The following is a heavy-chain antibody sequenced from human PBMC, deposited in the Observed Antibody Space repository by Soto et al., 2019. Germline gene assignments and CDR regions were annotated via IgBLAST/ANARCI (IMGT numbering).Heavy chain of an antibody. CDR3: ARTYYNDSSGYYPLHFVL. CDR2: TYYRSKWYN. Sequence: PSQTLSLTCAISGDSVSGNSAAWNWIRQSPSRGLEWLGRTYYRSKWYNDFAESVRSRITINPDTLKNQFSLQLNSVTPEDTAVYYCARTYYNDSSGYYPLHFVLWGQGTLVTAPQ. V-gene: IGHV6-1*01. CDR1: GDSVSGNSAA. D-gene: IGHD3-22*01. J-gene: IGHJ4*02.